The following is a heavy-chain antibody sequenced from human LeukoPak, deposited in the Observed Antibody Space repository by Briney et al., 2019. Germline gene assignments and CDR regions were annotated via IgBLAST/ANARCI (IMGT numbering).Heavy chain of an antibody. J-gene: IGHJ3*02. V-gene: IGHV4-59*01. Sequence: SETLSLTCTVSGGSISSDYYWSWIRQPPGKGLEWIGYIYYSGNTNYNPSLKSRVTMSVDTSKNQFSPKLSSVTAADTAVYYCARDIGRNDAFEIWGQGTMVSVSS. CDR3: ARDIGRNDAFEI. CDR2: IYYSGNT. CDR1: GGSISSDYY. D-gene: IGHD1-14*01.